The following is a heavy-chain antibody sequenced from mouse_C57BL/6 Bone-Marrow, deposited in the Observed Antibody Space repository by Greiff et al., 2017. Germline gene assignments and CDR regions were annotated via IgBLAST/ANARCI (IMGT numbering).Heavy chain of an antibody. D-gene: IGHD1-1*01. CDR2: ISDGGSYT. V-gene: IGHV5-4*01. CDR3: ARGPNYYGTPYYFDY. Sequence: EVQLVESGGGLVKPGGSLKLSCAASGFTFSSYAMSWVRQTPEKRLEWVATISDGGSYTYYPDNVKGRFTISRDNAKNNLYLQMSHLQSEETAMYYCARGPNYYGTPYYFDYWGQGTTLTVSS. J-gene: IGHJ2*01. CDR1: GFTFSSYA.